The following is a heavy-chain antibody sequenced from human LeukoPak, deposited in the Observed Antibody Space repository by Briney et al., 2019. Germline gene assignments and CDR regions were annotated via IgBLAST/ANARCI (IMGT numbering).Heavy chain of an antibody. CDR2: ISWNSGET. CDR1: GFTFDDYA. V-gene: IGHV3-9*01. Sequence: GGSLRLSCVVSGFTFDDYAMHWVRQAPGKGLEWVSGISWNSGETGYGDSVKGRFTISRDNAKNSLYLQMNSLRAEDTAVYYCAKPYSSGWLPTLYYFDYWGQGTLVTVSS. D-gene: IGHD6-19*01. CDR3: AKPYSSGWLPTLYYFDY. J-gene: IGHJ4*02.